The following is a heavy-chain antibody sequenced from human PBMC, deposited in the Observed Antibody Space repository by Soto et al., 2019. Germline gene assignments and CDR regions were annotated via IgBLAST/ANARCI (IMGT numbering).Heavy chain of an antibody. CDR1: GGPIRSYY. D-gene: IGHD3-16*01. J-gene: IGHJ4*02. Sequence: SETLSLTCTVSGGPIRSYYWSWIRQPPGKGLEWIGNIFHSGSTNYNPSLTSRVTMSVDTSKNQFSLRLNSVTAADTAVYYCTRGGDTFDYWGQGTLVTVSS. CDR2: IFHSGST. CDR3: TRGGDTFDY. V-gene: IGHV4-59*01.